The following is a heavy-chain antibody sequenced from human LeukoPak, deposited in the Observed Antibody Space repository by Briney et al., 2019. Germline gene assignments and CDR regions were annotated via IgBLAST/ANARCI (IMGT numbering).Heavy chain of an antibody. CDR2: INHSGST. V-gene: IGHV4-34*01. Sequence: PLETLSLTCAVYGGAFSGCYWNWIRQPPGKGLQWIGEINHSGSTNSNPSLKSRVTISVDTSKNQFSLKLSSLTAADTAVYLCATGPGLFGVVPLPYSGQGTLVPVSS. J-gene: IGHJ4*02. D-gene: IGHD3-3*01. CDR3: ATGPGLFGVVPLPY. CDR1: GGAFSGCY.